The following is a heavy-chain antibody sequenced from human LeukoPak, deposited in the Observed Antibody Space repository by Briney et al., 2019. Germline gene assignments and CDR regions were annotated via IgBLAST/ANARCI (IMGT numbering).Heavy chain of an antibody. CDR1: GGSFSGYY. CDR3: ARQFGTTF. V-gene: IGHV4-34*01. D-gene: IGHD1-1*01. CDR2: INHSGST. J-gene: IGHJ4*02. Sequence: KPSETLSLTCAVYGGSFSGYYWSWIRQPPGKGLEWIGEINHSGSTNYNPSLKSRVTLSVDTSKTQFSLKLSSVTAADSAVYYCARQFGTTFWGQGTLVTVSS.